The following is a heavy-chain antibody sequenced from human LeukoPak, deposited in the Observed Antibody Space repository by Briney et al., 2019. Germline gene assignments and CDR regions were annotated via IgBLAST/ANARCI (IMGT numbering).Heavy chain of an antibody. V-gene: IGHV3-66*01. J-gene: IGHJ4*02. CDR2: IYSGGST. Sequence: GGSRRLSCAASGFTVSSNYMSWVRQAPGKGLEWVSVIYSGGSTYYADSVKGRFTISRDNSKNTLYLQMNSLRAEDTAVYYCARVDLLFGELLDDYWGQGTLVTVSS. D-gene: IGHD3-10*02. CDR1: GFTVSSNY. CDR3: ARVDLLFGELLDDY.